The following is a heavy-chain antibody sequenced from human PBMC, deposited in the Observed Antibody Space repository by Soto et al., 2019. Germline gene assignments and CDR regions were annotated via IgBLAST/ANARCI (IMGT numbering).Heavy chain of an antibody. V-gene: IGHV4-59*01. CDR3: ARDGVVTKPFDY. J-gene: IGHJ4*02. CDR2: IYYSGST. CDR1: GGSISSYY. Sequence: SETLSLTCTVSGGSISSYYWSWIRQPPGKGLEWIGYIYYSGSTNYNPSLKRRVTISVDTSENQFSLKLSSVTAADTAVYYCARDGVVTKPFDYWGQGTLVTVSS. D-gene: IGHD3-3*01.